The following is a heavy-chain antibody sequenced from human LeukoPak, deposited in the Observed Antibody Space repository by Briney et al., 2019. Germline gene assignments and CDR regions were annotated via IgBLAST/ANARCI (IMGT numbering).Heavy chain of an antibody. V-gene: IGHV3-30*03. D-gene: IGHD2-2*01. CDR3: AEGRYVGY. J-gene: IGHJ4*02. CDR1: GFTFSSYG. CDR2: ISYDGSNK. Sequence: PGRSLRLSCAASGFTFSSYGMHWVRQAPGKGLEWVAVISYDGSNKYYADSVKGRFTISRDNAKNTLYLQMNSLRAEDTAVYYCAEGRYVGYWGQGTLVTVSS.